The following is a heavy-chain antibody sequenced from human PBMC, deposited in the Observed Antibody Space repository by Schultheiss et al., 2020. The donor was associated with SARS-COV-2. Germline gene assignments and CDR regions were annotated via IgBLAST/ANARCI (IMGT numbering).Heavy chain of an antibody. J-gene: IGHJ4*02. V-gene: IGHV3-73*01. CDR3: AREGDILTGYSYFDY. CDR2: IRSKANSYAT. CDR1: GFTFSSYD. D-gene: IGHD3-9*01. Sequence: GESLKISCAASGFTFSSYDMHWVRQASGKGLEWVGRIRSKANSYATAYAASVKGRFTISRDDSKNTAYLQMNSLKTEDTAVYYCAREGDILTGYSYFDYWGQGTLVTVSS.